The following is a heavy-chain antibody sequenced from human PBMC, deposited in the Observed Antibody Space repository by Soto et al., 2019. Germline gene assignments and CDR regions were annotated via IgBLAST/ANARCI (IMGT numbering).Heavy chain of an antibody. CDR2: ISSSSSYI. CDR1: GFTFSSST. J-gene: IGHJ4*02. D-gene: IGHD3-10*01. CDR3: ARDIGEMSAV. V-gene: IGHV3-21*06. Sequence: GGSLRLSCTGSGFTFSSSTMTWVRQGPGKGLEWVSSISSSSSYIYFADSLTGRFTISRDNAKNSLYLQMNSLRAEDTAVYYCARDIGEMSAVWGQGTQVTVSS.